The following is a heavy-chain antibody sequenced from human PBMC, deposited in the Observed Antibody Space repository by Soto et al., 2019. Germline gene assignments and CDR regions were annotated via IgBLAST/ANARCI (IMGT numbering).Heavy chain of an antibody. CDR3: ARSPRQQARPCWFDP. J-gene: IGHJ5*02. CDR2: IIPIFGTA. V-gene: IGHV1-69*13. Sequence: SVKVSCKASGGTFSSYAISWVRQAPGQGLEWMGGIIPIFGTANYAQKFQGRVTITADESTSTAYMELSSLRSEDTAVYYCARSPRQQARPCWFDPWGQGTLVTVSS. CDR1: GGTFSSYA. D-gene: IGHD6-6*01.